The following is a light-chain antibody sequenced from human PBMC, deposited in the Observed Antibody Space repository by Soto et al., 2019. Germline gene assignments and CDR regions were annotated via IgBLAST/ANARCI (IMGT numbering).Light chain of an antibody. J-gene: IGLJ1*01. V-gene: IGLV2-14*01. CDR2: EVT. Sequence: QSALAQPASVSGSPGQSITISCTGGRSDIGGYNYVSWYQQHPGRAPRLLILEVTNRPSGVPDRFSGSKSGNTASLIIRGLQAEDEADYFCSSYSSKTPPYVFGTGTRSPS. CDR1: RSDIGGYNY. CDR3: SSYSSKTPPYV.